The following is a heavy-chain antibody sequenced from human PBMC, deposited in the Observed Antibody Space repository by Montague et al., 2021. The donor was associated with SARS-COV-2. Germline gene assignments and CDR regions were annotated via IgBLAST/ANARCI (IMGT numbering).Heavy chain of an antibody. CDR1: GSSISSYY. V-gene: IGHV4-59*01. CDR2: IYYSGST. J-gene: IGHJ3*02. Sequence: SETLSLTCTVSGSSISSYYWSWIRQPPGKGLEWIGYIYYSGSTNYNPSLKSRVTISVDTSKNQFSLKLSSVTAADTAVYYCARDSGWMGNAFDIWGQGTMVTVSS. CDR3: ARDSGWMGNAFDI. D-gene: IGHD6-19*01.